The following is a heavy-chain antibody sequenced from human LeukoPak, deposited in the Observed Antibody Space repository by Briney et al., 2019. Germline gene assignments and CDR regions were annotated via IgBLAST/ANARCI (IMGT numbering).Heavy chain of an antibody. CDR2: IYYSGST. V-gene: IGHV4-59*01. D-gene: IGHD3-3*01. CDR3: ARNGDFWSGYTMREFDP. CDR1: GGSISSYY. Sequence: SETLSLTCTVSGGSISSYYWSWIRQPPGKGLEWIGYIYYSGSTNHNPSLKSRVNISVDTSKNQFSLKLSSVTAADTAVYYCARNGDFWSGYTMREFDPWGQGTLVTVSS. J-gene: IGHJ5*02.